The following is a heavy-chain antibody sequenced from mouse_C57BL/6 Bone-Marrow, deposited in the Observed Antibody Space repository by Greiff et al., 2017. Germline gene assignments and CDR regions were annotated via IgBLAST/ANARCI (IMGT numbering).Heavy chain of an antibody. J-gene: IGHJ4*01. CDR3: ARHYYYGSSYLDARDY. Sequence: EVQLVESGGDLVKPGGSLKLSCAASGFTFSSYGMSWVRQTPDKRLEWVATISSGGSYTYYPDSVKGRYTISRDNAKNTLYLQMSSPKSEDTAMYYCARHYYYGSSYLDARDYWGQGTSVTVSS. V-gene: IGHV5-6*01. CDR2: ISSGGSYT. CDR1: GFTFSSYG. D-gene: IGHD1-1*01.